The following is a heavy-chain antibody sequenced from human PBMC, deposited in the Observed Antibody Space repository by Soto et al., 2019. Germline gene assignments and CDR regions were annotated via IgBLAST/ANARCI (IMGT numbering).Heavy chain of an antibody. CDR1: GFTFSSYW. Sequence: GGSLRLSCAASGFTFSSYWMSWARQAPGKGLEWVANIKQDGSEKYYVDSVKGRFTISRDNAKNSLYLQMNNLRAEDTAVYYCARDALGGSRSTGYWGQGTLVTVSS. J-gene: IGHJ4*02. CDR2: IKQDGSEK. CDR3: ARDALGGSRSTGY. V-gene: IGHV3-7*03. D-gene: IGHD6-13*01.